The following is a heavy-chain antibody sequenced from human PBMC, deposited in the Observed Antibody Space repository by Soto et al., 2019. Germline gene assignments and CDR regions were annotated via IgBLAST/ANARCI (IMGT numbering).Heavy chain of an antibody. Sequence: PGGSLRLSCAASGFTFSSYSMNWVRQAPGKGLEWVSYISSSSSTIYYADSVKGRFTISRDNAKNSLYLQMNSLRDEDTAVYYCARPNNYVGNYYGMDVWGQGTTVTVSS. CDR2: ISSSSSTI. CDR3: ARPNNYVGNYYGMDV. V-gene: IGHV3-48*02. CDR1: GFTFSSYS. D-gene: IGHD4-4*01. J-gene: IGHJ6*02.